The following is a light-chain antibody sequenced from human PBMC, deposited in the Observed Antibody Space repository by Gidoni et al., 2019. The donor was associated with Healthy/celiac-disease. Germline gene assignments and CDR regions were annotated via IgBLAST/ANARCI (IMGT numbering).Light chain of an antibody. Sequence: DIQMTQSPSSLSASVGDRVTITCQASQDISNYLNWYQQKPGKAPKVLIYDASNLKTGVPSRFSGSGSGTDFTFTISSLQPEDIATYYCQQYDNLPRTFGQGTKVEIK. V-gene: IGKV1-33*01. J-gene: IGKJ1*01. CDR3: QQYDNLPRT. CDR1: QDISNY. CDR2: DAS.